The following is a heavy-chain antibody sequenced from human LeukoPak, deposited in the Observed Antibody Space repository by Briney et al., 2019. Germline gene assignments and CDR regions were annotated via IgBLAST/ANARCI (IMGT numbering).Heavy chain of an antibody. D-gene: IGHD3-10*01. Sequence: PSETLSLACTVSGYSISSGYYWGWIRQPPGKGLEWIGNIYHSGRTYDNPSLKSRVTISVDTSKNQFSLKLSSVTAADTAVYYCARELYYYGSGIDYWGQGTLVTVSS. J-gene: IGHJ4*02. CDR2: IYHSGRT. V-gene: IGHV4-38-2*02. CDR3: ARELYYYGSGIDY. CDR1: GYSISSGYY.